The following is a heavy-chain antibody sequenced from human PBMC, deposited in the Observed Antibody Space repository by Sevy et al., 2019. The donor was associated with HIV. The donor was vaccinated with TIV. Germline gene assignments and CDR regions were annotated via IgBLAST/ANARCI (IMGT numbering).Heavy chain of an antibody. CDR3: ARVPAAMGYYYYGMDV. CDR1: GFTFSSYW. Sequence: GGSLRLSCAASGFTFSSYWMSWVRQAPGKGLEWVANIKQDGSEKYYVDSVKGRFTISRDNAKNSLYQQMNSLRAEDTAVYYCARVPAAMGYYYYGMDVWGQGTTVTVSS. V-gene: IGHV3-7*01. CDR2: IKQDGSEK. D-gene: IGHD2-2*01. J-gene: IGHJ6*02.